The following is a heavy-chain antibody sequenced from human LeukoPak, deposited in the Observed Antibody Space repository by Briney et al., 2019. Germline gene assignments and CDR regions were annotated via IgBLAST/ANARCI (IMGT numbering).Heavy chain of an antibody. CDR1: GGSISSSSYY. Sequence: SETLSLTCTVSGGSISSSSYYWGWIRQPPGKGLEWIGSIYYSGSPYYNPSLKSRVTISVDTSKNQFSLKLSSVTAADTAVYYCARLYGDYGALHDYWGQGTLVTVSS. J-gene: IGHJ4*02. CDR2: IYYSGSP. D-gene: IGHD4-17*01. CDR3: ARLYGDYGALHDY. V-gene: IGHV4-39*01.